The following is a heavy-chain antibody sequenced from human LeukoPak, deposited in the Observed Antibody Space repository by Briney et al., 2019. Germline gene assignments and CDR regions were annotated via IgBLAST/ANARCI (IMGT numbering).Heavy chain of an antibody. CDR3: PKGGPYTSCSCDY. Sequence: GGSLRLPCAASGFTFSSSAMHWVRQAPGKGLEWVSGISATTGYTYYADSVKGRFTISRDSSNNMMYLQMTNLRAEDTALYYCPKGGPYTSCSCDYWGQGTLVTVSS. CDR1: GFTFSSSA. V-gene: IGHV3-23*01. D-gene: IGHD2-2*01. J-gene: IGHJ4*02. CDR2: ISATTGYT.